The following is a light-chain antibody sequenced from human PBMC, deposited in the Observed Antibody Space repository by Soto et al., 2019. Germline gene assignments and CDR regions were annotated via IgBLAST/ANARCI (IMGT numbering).Light chain of an antibody. CDR2: GAS. V-gene: IGKV3D-15*01. J-gene: IGKJ1*01. Sequence: DIVMTQSPATLSVSPGERAALSCRASQNISSNLAWYQQRPGQAPRLLIYGASIRAAGFPARFSGSGSGTEFTLTISSMQSEDFAFYYCQEYSKWWTFGQGTKV. CDR3: QEYSKWWT. CDR1: QNISSN.